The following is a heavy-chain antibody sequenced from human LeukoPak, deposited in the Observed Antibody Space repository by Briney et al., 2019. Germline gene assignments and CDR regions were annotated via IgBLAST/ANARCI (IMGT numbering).Heavy chain of an antibody. CDR1: GGSISISTYS. V-gene: IGHV4-39*01. CDR2: IYYSGST. CDR3: ARNASDSGTSYFDY. D-gene: IGHD1-26*01. J-gene: IGHJ4*02. Sequence: SETLSLTCTVSGGSISISTYSWGWIRQPPGKGLEWIGSIYYSGSTSYNPSLKSRVTMSVDTSKNQFSLKLDSVTAADTAVYYCARNASDSGTSYFDYWGQGTLVTVSS.